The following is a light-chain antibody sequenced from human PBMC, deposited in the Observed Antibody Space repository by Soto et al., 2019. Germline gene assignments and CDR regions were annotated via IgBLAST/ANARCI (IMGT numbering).Light chain of an antibody. CDR2: EVS. CDR3: NSYTGSSTYV. V-gene: IGLV2-18*02. CDR1: SSDVGSYNR. Sequence: GAISYTGTSSDVGSYNRVSWYQQPPGAAPKLMIYEVSNRPSGVPDRFSGSKSGNTASLTISGLQAEDEADYYCNSYTGSSTYVFGTGTKVTVL. J-gene: IGLJ1*01.